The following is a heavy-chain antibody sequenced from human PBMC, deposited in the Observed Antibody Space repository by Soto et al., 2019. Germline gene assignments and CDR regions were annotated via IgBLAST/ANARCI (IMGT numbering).Heavy chain of an antibody. J-gene: IGHJ6*02. Sequence: QVQLVQSGAEVKKPGASVKVSCKASGYTFTSYGISWVRQAPGQGLEWMGWMSAYNGNKNYSQKLQGRVTMTTDTPTNTAYRELSSLRSDQTAVYYCAKDLVRATAPQKHGYYYGMDVWGQGTTVTVSS. V-gene: IGHV1-18*01. CDR2: MSAYNGNK. CDR3: AKDLVRATAPQKHGYYYGMDV. CDR1: GYTFTSYG.